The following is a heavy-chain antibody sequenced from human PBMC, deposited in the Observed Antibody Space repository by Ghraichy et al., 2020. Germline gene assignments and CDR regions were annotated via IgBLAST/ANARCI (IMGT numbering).Heavy chain of an antibody. CDR2: IYYSGST. J-gene: IGHJ5*02. Sequence: SETLSLTCTVSGGSISSSSYYWGWIRQPPGKGLEWIGSIYYSGSTYYNPSLKSRVTISVDTSKNQFSLKLSSVTAADTAVYYCARLGFLAYCGGECYSNWFDPWGQGTLVTVSS. D-gene: IGHD2-21*01. CDR3: ARLGFLAYCGGECYSNWFDP. CDR1: GGSISSSSYY. V-gene: IGHV4-39*01.